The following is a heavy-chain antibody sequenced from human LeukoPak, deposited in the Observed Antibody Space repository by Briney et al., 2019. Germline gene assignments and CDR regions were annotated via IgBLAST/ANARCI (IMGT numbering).Heavy chain of an antibody. D-gene: IGHD3-10*01. Sequence: PGGSLRLSCAASGFTFSDYYMSGIRQAPGKGLEWVSYISSSSSYTNYADSVKGRFTISRDNAKNSLYLQMNSLRAEDTAVYYCARSSTMVRGVINPFDYWGQGTLVTVSS. J-gene: IGHJ4*02. CDR3: ARSSTMVRGVINPFDY. CDR2: ISSSSSYT. V-gene: IGHV3-11*06. CDR1: GFTFSDYY.